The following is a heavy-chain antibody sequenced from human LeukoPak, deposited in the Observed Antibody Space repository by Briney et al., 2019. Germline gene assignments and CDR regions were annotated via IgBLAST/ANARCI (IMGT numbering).Heavy chain of an antibody. CDR1: GGTFSSYA. CDR3: ARARGNYGDYGDYAY. D-gene: IGHD4-17*01. J-gene: IGHJ4*02. CDR2: IIPIFGTA. Sequence: SVKVSCKASGGTFSSYAISWVRQAPGQGLEWMGRIIPIFGTANYAQKFQGRVTITTDESTSIAYMELSSLRSEDTAVYYCARARGNYGDYGDYAYWGQGTLVTVSS. V-gene: IGHV1-69*05.